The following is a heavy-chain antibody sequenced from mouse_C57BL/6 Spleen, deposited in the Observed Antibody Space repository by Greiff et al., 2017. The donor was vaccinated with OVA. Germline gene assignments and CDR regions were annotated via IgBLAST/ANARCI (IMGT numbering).Heavy chain of an antibody. CDR2: IYPSDSET. CDR1: GYTFTSYW. D-gene: IGHD1-1*01. J-gene: IGHJ3*01. Sequence: QVQLQQSGAELVRPGSSVKLSCKASGYTFTSYWMDWVKQRPGQGLEWIGNIYPSDSETHYNQKFKDKATLTVDKSSSTAYMQLSSLTSEDSAVYYCARPLYGGSWCAYWGQGTLVTVSA. CDR3: ARPLYGGSWCAY. V-gene: IGHV1-61*01.